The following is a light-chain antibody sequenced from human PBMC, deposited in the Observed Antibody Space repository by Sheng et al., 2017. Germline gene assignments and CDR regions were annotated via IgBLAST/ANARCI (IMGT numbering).Light chain of an antibody. CDR2: EVK. V-gene: IGLV2-8*01. J-gene: IGLJ3*02. CDR3: CSYAGRSSLV. CDR1: SRDVGDFDY. Sequence: QSALTQPPSASGSPGQSVTISCAGTSRDVGDFDYVSWYQQHPGKAPKLIIYEVKKRPSGVPDRFVGSKSGNTASLTVSGLQTDDEAKYYCCSYAGRSSLVFGGGTDLTVL.